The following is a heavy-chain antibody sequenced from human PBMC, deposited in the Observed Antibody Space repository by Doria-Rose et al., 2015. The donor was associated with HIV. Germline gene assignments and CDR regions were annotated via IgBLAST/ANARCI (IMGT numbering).Heavy chain of an antibody. CDR3: ARDYRGELAIDY. D-gene: IGHD1-26*01. J-gene: IGHJ4*02. CDR2: IWYDGSNE. V-gene: IGHV3-33*01. Sequence: APGKGLEWVAFIWYDGSNEFYADSVKGRFTVSRDNSKNTLYLQMNSLRADDTALYYCARDYRGELAIDYWGQGTLVTVSS.